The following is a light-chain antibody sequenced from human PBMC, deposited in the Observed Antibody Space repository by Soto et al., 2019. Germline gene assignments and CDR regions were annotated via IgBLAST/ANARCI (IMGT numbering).Light chain of an antibody. CDR3: QQYGSSPTT. CDR1: RSVNNNY. J-gene: IGKJ1*01. Sequence: EIVLTQSPGTLSLSPGERATLSCRASRSVNNNYLAWYQQKPGQAPRLLIFGASSRATGIPDRFSGSGSGTDFTLTISRLEPEDFAVYYCQQYGSSPTTFGQGTKVDI. V-gene: IGKV3-20*01. CDR2: GAS.